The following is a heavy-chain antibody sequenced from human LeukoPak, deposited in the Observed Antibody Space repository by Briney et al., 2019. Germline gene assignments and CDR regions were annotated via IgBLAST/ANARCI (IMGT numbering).Heavy chain of an antibody. Sequence: SETLSLTCAVYGGSFSGYYWSWIRQPPGKGLEWIGEINHSGSTNYNPSLKSRVTISVDTSKNQFSLELSSVTAADTAVYYCASSIAVAGTLGDYFDYWGLGTLVTVSS. CDR2: INHSGST. CDR1: GGSFSGYY. J-gene: IGHJ4*02. V-gene: IGHV4-34*01. D-gene: IGHD6-19*01. CDR3: ASSIAVAGTLGDYFDY.